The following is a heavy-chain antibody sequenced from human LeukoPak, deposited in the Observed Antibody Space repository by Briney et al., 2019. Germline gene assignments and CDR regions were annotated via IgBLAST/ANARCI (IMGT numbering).Heavy chain of an antibody. J-gene: IGHJ4*02. CDR1: GFTFSSYA. D-gene: IGHD3-16*02. CDR2: ISYDGSNK. CDR3: ARPRGIAARGLRLGELSSWGY. V-gene: IGHV3-30*04. Sequence: PGRSLRLSCAASGFTFSSYAMHWVRQAPGKGLEWVAVISYDGSNKYYADSVKGRFTISRDNSKNTLYLQMNSLRAEDTAVYYCARPRGIAARGLRLGELSSWGYWGQGTLVTVSS.